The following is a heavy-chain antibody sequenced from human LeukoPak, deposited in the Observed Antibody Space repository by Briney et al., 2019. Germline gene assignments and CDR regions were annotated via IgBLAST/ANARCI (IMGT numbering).Heavy chain of an antibody. CDR3: ARGVRSPSLKNYYYYYGMDV. V-gene: IGHV3-30*04. CDR2: ISYDGSNK. J-gene: IGHJ6*02. Sequence: GGSLRLSCAASGFTFSSYAMHWVRQAPGKGLEWVAVISYDGSNKYYADSVKGRFTISRDNSKNTLYLQMNSLRAEDTAVYYCARGVRSPSLKNYYYYYGMDVWGQGTTVTVSS. CDR1: GFTFSSYA.